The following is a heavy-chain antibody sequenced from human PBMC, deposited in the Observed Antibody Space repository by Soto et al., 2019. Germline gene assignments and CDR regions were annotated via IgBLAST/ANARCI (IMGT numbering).Heavy chain of an antibody. CDR3: ARDQGITTCGGYSLYYNGMDV. CDR1: GYTFSNSG. CDR2: INSDNGNT. D-gene: IGHD3-3*01. J-gene: IGHJ6*02. V-gene: IGHV1-18*01. Sequence: QVQLIQSGAEVKKPGASVKVSCKASGYTFSNSGISWVRQAPGQGLEWLGWINSDNGNTNYAQHLQGRVTLTTDTSTSTAYMDLRSLRSDDTAVYYCARDQGITTCGGYSLYYNGMDVWGPGTTVTVSS.